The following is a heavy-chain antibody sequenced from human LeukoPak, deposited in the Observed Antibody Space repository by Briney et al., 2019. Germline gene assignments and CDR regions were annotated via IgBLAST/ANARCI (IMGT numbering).Heavy chain of an antibody. Sequence: ASVKVSCKASGYTFTSNYIHWVRQAPGQGLEWMGWINAGSGNTKYSQRFQGRVTISRDTSASTAYMELSSLRSEDTALYFCARGFYDSSAYYPYDYWGQGILVTVSS. D-gene: IGHD3-22*01. CDR3: ARGFYDSSAYYPYDY. CDR2: INAGSGNT. CDR1: GYTFTSNY. J-gene: IGHJ4*02. V-gene: IGHV1-3*01.